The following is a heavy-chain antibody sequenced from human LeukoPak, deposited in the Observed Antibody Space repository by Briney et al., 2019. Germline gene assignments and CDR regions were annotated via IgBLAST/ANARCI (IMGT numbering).Heavy chain of an antibody. CDR3: ARRQRGHGGWFDP. CDR2: INHSGST. D-gene: IGHD3-10*01. J-gene: IGHJ5*02. Sequence: SETLSLTCAVYGGSFSGYYWSWIRQPPGKGLEWIGEINHSGSTNYNPSLKSRVTISVDTSKNQFSLKLSSVTAADTAVYHCARRQRGHGGWFDPWGQGTLVTVSS. CDR1: GGSFSGYY. V-gene: IGHV4-34*01.